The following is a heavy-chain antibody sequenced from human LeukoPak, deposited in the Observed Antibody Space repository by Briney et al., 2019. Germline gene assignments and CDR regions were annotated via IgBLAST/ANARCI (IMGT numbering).Heavy chain of an antibody. CDR3: ARHDEECPGEYCFLLSFDY. J-gene: IGHJ4*01. CDR2: VHSSGRT. D-gene: IGHD2-8*02. Sequence: SETPSLTCTVSGGSINNFYWSWIRQSPGKGLEWIGYVHSSGRTDYNPSLRSRVSMSADTSKSQLSPRLTSVTAADTAVYFCARHDEECPGEYCFLLSFDYWGPGSLVTVSS. CDR1: GGSINNFY. V-gene: IGHV4-59*08.